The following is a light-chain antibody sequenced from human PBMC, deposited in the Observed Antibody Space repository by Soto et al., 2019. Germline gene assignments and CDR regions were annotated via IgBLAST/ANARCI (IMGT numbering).Light chain of an antibody. Sequence: EIVLTQSPATLSLSPGERATLSCRASQSVSSYLLWYQQKPGQAPRLLIYDASNRATGIPARFSGSGSETDFTLTISSLEPEDFAVYYCQHRMNWPLTFGQGTRWRL. CDR3: QHRMNWPLT. CDR1: QSVSSY. J-gene: IGKJ5*01. CDR2: DAS. V-gene: IGKV3-11*01.